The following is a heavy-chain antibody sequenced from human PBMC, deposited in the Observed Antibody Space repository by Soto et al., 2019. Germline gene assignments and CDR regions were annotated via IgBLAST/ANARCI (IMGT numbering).Heavy chain of an antibody. CDR3: ARIRVAAAGTYYYYYGMDV. J-gene: IGHJ6*02. Sequence: SGPTLVNPTQTLTLTCTFSGFSLSTSGMCVSWIGQPPGKALEWLALIDWDDDKYYSTSLKTRLTISKDTSKNQVVLTMTNMDPVDTATYYCARIRVAAAGTYYYYYGMDVWGQGTTVTVSS. D-gene: IGHD6-13*01. CDR2: IDWDDDK. V-gene: IGHV2-70*01. CDR1: GFSLSTSGMC.